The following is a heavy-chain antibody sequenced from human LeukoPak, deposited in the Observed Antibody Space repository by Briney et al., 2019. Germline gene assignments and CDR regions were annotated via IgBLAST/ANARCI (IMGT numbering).Heavy chain of an antibody. CDR2: ISYDGSNK. Sequence: GGSLRLSCAASGFTFSSYAMHWVRKAPGKGLDWVAVISYDGSNKYYADSVKVRFTISRDNSKNTLYLQMNSLRAEDTAVYYCAREGPAATQDYWGQGTLVTVSS. D-gene: IGHD2-15*01. CDR3: AREGPAATQDY. CDR1: GFTFSSYA. V-gene: IGHV3-30-3*01. J-gene: IGHJ4*02.